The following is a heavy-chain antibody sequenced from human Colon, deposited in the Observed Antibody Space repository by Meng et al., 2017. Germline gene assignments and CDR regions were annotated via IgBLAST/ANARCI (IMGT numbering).Heavy chain of an antibody. Sequence: GESLKISCAASGFTFSSYGMHWVRQAPGKGLEWVAVIWYDGSNKYYADSVKGRFTISRDNSKNTLYLQMNSLRAEDTAVYYCARELLWFGEQNDAFDIWGQGTMVTVSS. D-gene: IGHD3-10*01. CDR1: GFTFSSYG. CDR2: IWYDGSNK. J-gene: IGHJ3*02. CDR3: ARELLWFGEQNDAFDI. V-gene: IGHV3-33*01.